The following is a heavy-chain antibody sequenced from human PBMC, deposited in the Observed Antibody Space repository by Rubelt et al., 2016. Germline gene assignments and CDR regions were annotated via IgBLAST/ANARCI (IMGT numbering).Heavy chain of an antibody. D-gene: IGHD6-13*01. J-gene: IGHJ4*02. Sequence: EVQLVESGGSLVRPGESLRLSCVASGFRFYAYAMSWVRQDPGKGLEWEAKIKNDGSENNYMYSVKGSFTISRDNAKNSIFMKMKRLRVEDTAMYYCAREAAAGTWGFDYWGQGTLVTVSS. CDR3: AREAAAGTWGFDY. CDR2: IKNDGSEN. CDR1: GFRFYAYA. V-gene: IGHV3-7*04.